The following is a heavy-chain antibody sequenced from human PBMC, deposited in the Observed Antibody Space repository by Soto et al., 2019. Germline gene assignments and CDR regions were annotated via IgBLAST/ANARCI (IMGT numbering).Heavy chain of an antibody. Sequence: SETLSLTCAVYGGSFSGYYWSWIRQPPGKGLEWIGEINHSGSTNYNPSLKSRVTISVDTSKNQFSLKLSSVTAADTAVYYCARGLGEYSGYDSDYFDYWGQGTLVT. CDR3: ARGLGEYSGYDSDYFDY. CDR1: GGSFSGYY. J-gene: IGHJ4*02. V-gene: IGHV4-34*01. CDR2: INHSGST. D-gene: IGHD5-12*01.